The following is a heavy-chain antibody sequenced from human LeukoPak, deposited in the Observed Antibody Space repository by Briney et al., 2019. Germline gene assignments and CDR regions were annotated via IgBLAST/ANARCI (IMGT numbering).Heavy chain of an antibody. V-gene: IGHV1-8*01. CDR3: ARVASGTRGQTRGLDY. J-gene: IGHJ4*02. D-gene: IGHD1-1*01. Sequence: ASVKVSCKASGYTFTSYDINWVRQATGQGLEWVGWMNPNSGNTGYAQKFQGRVTMTRNTSISTAYMELSSLRSEDTAVYYCARVASGTRGQTRGLDYWGQGTLVTVSS. CDR1: GYTFTSYD. CDR2: MNPNSGNT.